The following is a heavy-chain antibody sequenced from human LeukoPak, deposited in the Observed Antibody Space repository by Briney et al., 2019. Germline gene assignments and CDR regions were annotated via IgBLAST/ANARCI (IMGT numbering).Heavy chain of an antibody. CDR1: GFTFSSYA. D-gene: IGHD2-21*01. CDR3: AKDMGPGYFSPHTPNWFDP. Sequence: GGSLRLSCAASGFTFSSYAMSWVRQAPGKGLEWVSAISGSGGSTYYADSVKGRFTISRDNSKNTLYLQMNSLRAEDTAVYYCAKDMGPGYFSPHTPNWFDPWGQGTLVTVSS. V-gene: IGHV3-23*01. J-gene: IGHJ5*02. CDR2: ISGSGGST.